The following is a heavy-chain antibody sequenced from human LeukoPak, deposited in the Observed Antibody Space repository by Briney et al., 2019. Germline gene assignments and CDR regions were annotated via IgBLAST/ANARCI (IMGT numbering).Heavy chain of an antibody. V-gene: IGHV1-8*01. D-gene: IGHD2-2*01. J-gene: IGHJ4*02. Sequence: LRASVKVSCKASRYTFSSYDINWVRQAPGQGLEWMGWMNPNSGNTGYAQKFQGRVTMTRDTSISTAYMELSSLRSEDTAVYYCARGTPYCSSASYYNYWGQGTLVSVSS. CDR2: MNPNSGNT. CDR3: ARGTPYCSSASYYNY. CDR1: RYTFSSYD.